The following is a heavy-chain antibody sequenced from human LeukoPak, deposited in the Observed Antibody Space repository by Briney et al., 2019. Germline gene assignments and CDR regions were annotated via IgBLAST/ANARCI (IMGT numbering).Heavy chain of an antibody. CDR2: INPNSGGT. Sequence: GASVKVSCKASGYTFTGYYMHWVRQAPGQGLEWMGWINPNSGGTNYAQKFQGRVTMTRDTSISTAYMELSRLRSDDTAVYYCAREILDIVATTFDYWGQGTLVTVSS. V-gene: IGHV1-2*02. CDR3: AREILDIVATTFDY. J-gene: IGHJ4*02. CDR1: GYTFTGYY. D-gene: IGHD5-12*01.